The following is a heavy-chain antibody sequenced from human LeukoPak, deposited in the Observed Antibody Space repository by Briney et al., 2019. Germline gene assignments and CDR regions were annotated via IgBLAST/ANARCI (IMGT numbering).Heavy chain of an antibody. CDR1: AFTFSSYA. J-gene: IGHJ4*02. V-gene: IGHV3-30-3*01. Sequence: GGSLRLSCAASAFTFSSYAMSWVRQAPGKGLEWVAVISYDGSNKYYADSVKGRFTISRDNAKNTVYLEINSLRADYTAVYYCARGGLFAYYFDYWGQGTLVTVSS. CDR2: ISYDGSNK. D-gene: IGHD3-10*02. CDR3: ARGGLFAYYFDY.